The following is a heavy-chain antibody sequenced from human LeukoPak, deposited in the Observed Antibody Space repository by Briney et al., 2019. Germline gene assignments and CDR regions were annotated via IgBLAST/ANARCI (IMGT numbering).Heavy chain of an antibody. V-gene: IGHV4-34*01. D-gene: IGHD3-22*01. CDR2: INHSGST. J-gene: IGHJ5*02. Sequence: SETLSLTCAVYGGSFSGYYWSWIRQPPGKGLEWIGEINHSGSTNYNPSLKSRVTISVDTSKNQFSLKLSSVTAADTAVYYCARDRKYYYDSSGAYNWFDPWGQGTLVTVSS. CDR3: ARDRKYYYDSSGAYNWFDP. CDR1: GGSFSGYY.